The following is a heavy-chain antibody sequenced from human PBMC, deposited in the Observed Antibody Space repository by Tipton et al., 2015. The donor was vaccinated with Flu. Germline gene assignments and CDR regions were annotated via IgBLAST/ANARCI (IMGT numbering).Heavy chain of an antibody. J-gene: IGHJ3*02. V-gene: IGHV1-18*01. CDR3: ARDEYCSGGSCYRRAFDI. D-gene: IGHD2-15*01. CDR2: ISAYNGNT. CDR1: GYTFTSYG. Sequence: QSGAEVKKPGASVKVSCKASGYTFTSYGISWVRQAPGQGLEWMGWISAYNGNTHYAQKLQGRVTMTTDTSTSTAYMELRSLKSDDTAVYYCARDEYCSGGSCYRRAFDIWGQGTMVTVSS.